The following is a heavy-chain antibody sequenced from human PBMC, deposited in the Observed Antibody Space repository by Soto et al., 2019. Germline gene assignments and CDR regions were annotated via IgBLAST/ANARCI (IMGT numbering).Heavy chain of an antibody. V-gene: IGHV1-18*04. CDR1: GYTFTTYG. Sequence: QVHLVQSAADVKKPGASVKVSCQASGYTFTTYGLSWVRQAPGQGLEWMGWISTAKGDTNYAQKFQGRVTMTTDASTSTAYMELRSLRSDDTAVFYCARAGYTHGSSYFDYWGQGTLLTVSS. CDR3: ARAGYTHGSSYFDY. CDR2: ISTAKGDT. D-gene: IGHD1-1*01. J-gene: IGHJ4*02.